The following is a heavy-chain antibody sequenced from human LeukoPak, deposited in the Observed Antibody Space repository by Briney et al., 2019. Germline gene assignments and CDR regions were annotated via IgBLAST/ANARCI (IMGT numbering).Heavy chain of an antibody. J-gene: IGHJ4*02. D-gene: IGHD2-15*01. Sequence: RSSQTLSLTCTVSGGSVSSYYWSWIRQPPGKGLEWIGYIYYSGSTNYNPSLKSRVTISVDTSKNQFSLKLSSVTAADTAVYYCARGWRHDYWGQGTLVTVSS. CDR3: ARGWRHDY. CDR2: IYYSGST. CDR1: GGSVSSYY. V-gene: IGHV4-59*02.